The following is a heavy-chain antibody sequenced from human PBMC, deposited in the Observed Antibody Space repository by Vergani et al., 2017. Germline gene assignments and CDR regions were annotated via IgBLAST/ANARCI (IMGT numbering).Heavy chain of an antibody. CDR1: GFTFSSYS. J-gene: IGHJ4*02. CDR2: ISSSGSTI. D-gene: IGHD3-22*01. CDR3: ARGGGYYPDEYYFDY. V-gene: IGHV3-21*04. Sequence: EVQLVESGGGLVKPGGSLRLSCAASGFTFSSYSMNWVRQAPGKGLEWVSSISSSGSTIYYADSVKGRFTISRDNAKNSLYLQMNSLRAEDTAVYYCARGGGYYPDEYYFDYWGQGTLVTVSS.